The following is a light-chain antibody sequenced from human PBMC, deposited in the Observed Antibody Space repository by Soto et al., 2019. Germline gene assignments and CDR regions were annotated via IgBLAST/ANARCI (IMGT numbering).Light chain of an antibody. CDR2: EAS. Sequence: DIQMTQSPSSLSASVGDRVTITCRASQGIRNELGWYQQKPGTAPKLLIYEASSLQSGVPSRFSGSGSGTEFTITISSLQPEDVATYYCLQHNNYPWTFGQGTKVEIK. CDR3: LQHNNYPWT. V-gene: IGKV1-17*01. CDR1: QGIRNE. J-gene: IGKJ1*01.